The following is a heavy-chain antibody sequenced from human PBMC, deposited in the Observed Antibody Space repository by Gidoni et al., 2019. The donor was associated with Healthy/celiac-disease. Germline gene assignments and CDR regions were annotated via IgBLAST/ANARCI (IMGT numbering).Heavy chain of an antibody. J-gene: IGHJ3*02. CDR1: GFTFSAYY. Sequence: QVQLVESGGGLVKPGGSLRLSCAASGFTFSAYYMSWIRQAPVKGLEWVSYISSSGSTIYYADSVKGRFTISRDNAKNSLYLQMNSLRAEDTSVYYCARLDSSGSYAFDIWGQGTMVTVSS. D-gene: IGHD3-22*01. CDR2: ISSSGSTI. V-gene: IGHV3-11*01. CDR3: ARLDSSGSYAFDI.